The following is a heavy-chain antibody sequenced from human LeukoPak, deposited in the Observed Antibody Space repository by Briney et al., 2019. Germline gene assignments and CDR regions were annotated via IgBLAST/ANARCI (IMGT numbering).Heavy chain of an antibody. J-gene: IGHJ4*02. D-gene: IGHD2-21*01. CDR1: GLTFSRYA. CDR3: AKEGSIAGLPLFDS. Sequence: PGGSLRLSCAVSGLTFSRYAMSWVRQAPGKGLEWVSAISESGSGTYYADSVKGRFTISRDNSKDTLSLQMNSLRAEDTAVFYCAKEGSIAGLPLFDSWGQGTLVTVSS. V-gene: IGHV3-23*01. CDR2: ISESGSGT.